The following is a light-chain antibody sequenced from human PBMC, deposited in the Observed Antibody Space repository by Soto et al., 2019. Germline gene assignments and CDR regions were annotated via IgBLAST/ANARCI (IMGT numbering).Light chain of an antibody. V-gene: IGKV3-15*01. CDR3: QQYNNWPPWT. J-gene: IGKJ1*01. CDR2: GAS. Sequence: EIVMTQSPATLSVSPGERATLSCRASQSITSNVAWYQQKPGQAPRLLIYGASTRATGIPARFSGSGSGTELTLTISSLQSEDFAVYYCQQYNNWPPWTFGQGTKVDI. CDR1: QSITSN.